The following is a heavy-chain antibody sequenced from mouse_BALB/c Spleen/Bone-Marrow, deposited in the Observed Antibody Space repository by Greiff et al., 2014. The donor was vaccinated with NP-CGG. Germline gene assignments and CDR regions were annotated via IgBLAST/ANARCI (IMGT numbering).Heavy chain of an antibody. V-gene: IGHV14-3*02. J-gene: IGHJ3*01. CDR3: ASHYYGSSRFAY. Sequence: VQLQQSGAELVKPGASVKLSCTASGFNIKDTYMHWVKQRPEQGLEWIGRIDPANGNTKYDPKFQGKATITADTSSNTAYLQLSSLTSEDTAVYYCASHYYGSSRFAYWGQGTLVTVSA. CDR2: IDPANGNT. D-gene: IGHD1-1*01. CDR1: GFNIKDTY.